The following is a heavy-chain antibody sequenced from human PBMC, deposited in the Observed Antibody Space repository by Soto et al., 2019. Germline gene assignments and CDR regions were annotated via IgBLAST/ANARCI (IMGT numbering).Heavy chain of an antibody. CDR3: ARAYTMVRGVIKGWFVP. J-gene: IGHJ5*02. Sequence: QVQLVQSGAEVKKPGASVKVSCKASGYTFTSYYMHWVRQAPGQGLEWMGIINPSGGSTSYAQKCQGGVTMIRVTSTSTLYMELSSLRSEDTAVYYCARAYTMVRGVIKGWFVPWGQGTLFTVSS. CDR2: INPSGGST. V-gene: IGHV1-46*03. D-gene: IGHD3-10*01. CDR1: GYTFTSYY.